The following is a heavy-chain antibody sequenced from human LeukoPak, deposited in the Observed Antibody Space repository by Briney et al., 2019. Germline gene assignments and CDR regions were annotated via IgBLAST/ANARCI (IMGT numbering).Heavy chain of an antibody. D-gene: IGHD1-1*01. CDR2: ISYHGYNK. Sequence: GGSLRLSCAVSGFTFSNYAMHWVRQAPGPGLEELAVISYHGYNKYYADSVRGRFTISRDSSKNTVDLQMNSLRDEDTAVYYCARDQGDAGSRVKRDGHYMDVWGKGTTVTVSS. J-gene: IGHJ6*03. CDR1: GFTFSNYA. CDR3: ARDQGDAGSRVKRDGHYMDV. V-gene: IGHV3-30*16.